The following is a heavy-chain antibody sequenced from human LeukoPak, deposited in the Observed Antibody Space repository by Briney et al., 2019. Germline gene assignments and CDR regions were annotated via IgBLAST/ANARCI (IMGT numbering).Heavy chain of an antibody. D-gene: IGHD5-24*01. Sequence: RGASVKVPCKAFGYTFTRYYIHWVRQAPGQGLEWMGIINPSGGTTNYAQKFQGRVTMTRDTSTSTVYMELSSLRSEDTAVYYCARAGGGDGYNYVYWGQGTLVTVSS. J-gene: IGHJ4*02. CDR3: ARAGGGDGYNYVY. CDR1: GYTFTRYY. CDR2: INPSGGTT. V-gene: IGHV1-46*01.